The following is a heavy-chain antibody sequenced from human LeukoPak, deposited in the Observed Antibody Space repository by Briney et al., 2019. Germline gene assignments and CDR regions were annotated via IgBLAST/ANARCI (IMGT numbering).Heavy chain of an antibody. Sequence: GRSLRLSCAASGFTFSSYAMHWVRQAPGKGLEWVAVISYDGSNKYYADSVKGRFTISRDNSKNTLYLQMNSLRAEDTAVYYCARDLTVTYYYYGMDVWGQGTTVTVSS. CDR3: ARDLTVTYYYYGMDV. V-gene: IGHV3-30-3*01. CDR2: ISYDGSNK. CDR1: GFTFSSYA. J-gene: IGHJ6*02. D-gene: IGHD4-17*01.